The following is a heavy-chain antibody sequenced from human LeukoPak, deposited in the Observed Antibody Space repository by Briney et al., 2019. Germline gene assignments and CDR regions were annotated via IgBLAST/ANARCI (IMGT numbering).Heavy chain of an antibody. J-gene: IGHJ4*02. V-gene: IGHV3-72*01. CDR3: TSASAGLVEY. CDR2: IRNKAHSYTT. Sequence: LSLTCTVSGGSIRSTAYYWGWIRQPPGKGPEWLGRIRNKAHSYTTEYAASVIGRFTISRDDSKNSLYLQMNSLKTDDTAVYYCTSASAGLVEYWGQGTRVTVSS. CDR1: GGSIRSTAYY.